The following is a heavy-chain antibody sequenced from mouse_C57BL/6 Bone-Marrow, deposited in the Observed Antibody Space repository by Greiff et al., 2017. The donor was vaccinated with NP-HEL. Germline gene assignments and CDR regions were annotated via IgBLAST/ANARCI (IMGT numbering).Heavy chain of an antibody. CDR2: INPYNGGT. V-gene: IGHV1-19*01. J-gene: IGHJ2*01. CDR3: ARKGPYYFDY. Sequence: EVQGVESGPVLVKPGASVKMSCKASGYTFTDYYMNWVKQSHGKSLEWIGVINPYNGGTSYNQKFKGKATLTVDKSSSTAYMELNSLTSEDSAVYYCARKGPYYFDYWGQGTTLTVSS. CDR1: GYTFTDYY.